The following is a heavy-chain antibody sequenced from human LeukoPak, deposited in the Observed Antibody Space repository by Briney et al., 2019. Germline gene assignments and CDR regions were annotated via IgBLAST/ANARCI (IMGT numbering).Heavy chain of an antibody. CDR2: SIGSDYKT. Sequence: TGGSLRLSCAASGFTFSSYAMNWVRQAPGKGLEWVSSIGSDYKTHYSESVKGRFAISRDNAKNSLYLQMNSLRAEDTAVYYCARDQYCSSTTCYGFDPWGQGTLVTVSS. J-gene: IGHJ5*02. CDR1: GFTFSSYA. CDR3: ARDQYCSSTTCYGFDP. D-gene: IGHD2-2*01. V-gene: IGHV3-23*01.